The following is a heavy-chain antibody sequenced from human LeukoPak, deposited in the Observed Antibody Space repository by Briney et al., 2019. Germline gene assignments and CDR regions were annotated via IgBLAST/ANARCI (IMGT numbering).Heavy chain of an antibody. CDR1: GFNVNNNY. CDR2: IYGGGAT. Sequence: GGSLRLSCAASGFNVNNNYMSWVRQASGKGLEWVSIIYGGGATYYADSVKGRFSISRDNSKNTLYLQMNSLRAEDTAVYYCAKDPGGSWDYWGQGALVTVSS. V-gene: IGHV3-53*01. J-gene: IGHJ4*02. D-gene: IGHD2-8*02. CDR3: AKDPGGSWDY.